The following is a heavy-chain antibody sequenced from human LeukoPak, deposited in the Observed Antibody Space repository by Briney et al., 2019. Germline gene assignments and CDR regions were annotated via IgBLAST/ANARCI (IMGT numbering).Heavy chain of an antibody. J-gene: IGHJ4*02. CDR1: GFTFSSYA. CDR2: ISGSGGST. V-gene: IGHV3-23*01. CDR3: AKDLNSSGWYPPDPLFDY. D-gene: IGHD6-19*01. Sequence: GGSLRLSCAASGFTFSSYAMSWVRQAPGKWLEWVSAISGSGGSTYYADSVKGRFTISRDNSKNTLYLQMNSLRAEDTAVYYCAKDLNSSGWYPPDPLFDYWGQGTLVTVSS.